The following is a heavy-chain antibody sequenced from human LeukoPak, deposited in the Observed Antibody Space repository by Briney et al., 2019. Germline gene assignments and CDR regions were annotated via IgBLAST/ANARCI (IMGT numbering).Heavy chain of an antibody. CDR1: GYTLTGYY. J-gene: IGHJ4*02. V-gene: IGHV1-2*02. Sequence: GASVKVSCKASGYTLTGYYMRWVRPAPGQGLEWMGWINPNSGGTNYEQKFQGRVTMTRDTSISTAYMELSRLGSDDTAVYYCARDSASGYLADYWGQGTLVTVSS. D-gene: IGHD3-3*01. CDR3: ARDSASGYLADY. CDR2: INPNSGGT.